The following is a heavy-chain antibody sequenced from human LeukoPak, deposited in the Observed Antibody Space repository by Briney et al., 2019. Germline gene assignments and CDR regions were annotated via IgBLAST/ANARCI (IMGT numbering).Heavy chain of an antibody. CDR2: IYSGGST. J-gene: IGHJ6*03. CDR3: ARGPDTIFGVVIPYYYYYMDV. V-gene: IGHV3-53*01. CDR1: GFTFSSYA. Sequence: GGSPRLSCAASGFTFSSYAMSWVRQAPGKGLEWVSVIYSGGSTYYADSVKGRFTISRDNSKNTLYLQMNSLRAEDTAVYYCARGPDTIFGVVIPYYYYYMDVWGKGTTVTVSS. D-gene: IGHD3-3*01.